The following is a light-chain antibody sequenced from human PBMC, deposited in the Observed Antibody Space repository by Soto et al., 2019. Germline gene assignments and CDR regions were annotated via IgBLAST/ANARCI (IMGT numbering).Light chain of an antibody. J-gene: IGKJ2*01. V-gene: IGKV3-20*01. Sequence: EIVLTQSPGTLSLAPGERATLSCRASQSVSSSYLAWYQQKPGQAPRLLIYGASSRATGIPDRFSGSWSGTDFTLTISRLEPEEFAVYYFQQYGSSLYTFGQGTQLAIK. CDR3: QQYGSSLYT. CDR1: QSVSSSY. CDR2: GAS.